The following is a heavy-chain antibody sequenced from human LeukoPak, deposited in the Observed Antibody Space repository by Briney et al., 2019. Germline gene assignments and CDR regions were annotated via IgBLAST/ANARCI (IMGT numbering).Heavy chain of an antibody. D-gene: IGHD3-10*01. CDR1: GGSISSYY. Sequence: SETLSLTCNVSGGSISSYYWSWIRQPAGKGLEWIGRIFGSGSTNYNPSLKSRVSMSVDTSKNQFSLKLTSVTAADTAVYYCARDRPSPRVVRGDRGSPNFDYWGQGTLVTVSS. CDR3: ARDRPSPRVVRGDRGSPNFDY. V-gene: IGHV4-4*07. J-gene: IGHJ4*02. CDR2: IFGSGST.